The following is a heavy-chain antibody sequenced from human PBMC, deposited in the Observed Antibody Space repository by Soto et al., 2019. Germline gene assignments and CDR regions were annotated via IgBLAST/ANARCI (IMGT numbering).Heavy chain of an antibody. J-gene: IGHJ4*02. Sequence: EVQLVESGGGLIQPGGSLRLSCAVSGFNVRANYMSWVRQAPGKGLEWVSVIYSGGTTYYADSVKGRFIISRDISKNTLYLQMNILRAEDTAVFYCHGYGYWGQGTLVTVSS. CDR1: GFNVRANY. CDR3: HGYGY. CDR2: IYSGGTT. D-gene: IGHD5-12*01. V-gene: IGHV3-53*01.